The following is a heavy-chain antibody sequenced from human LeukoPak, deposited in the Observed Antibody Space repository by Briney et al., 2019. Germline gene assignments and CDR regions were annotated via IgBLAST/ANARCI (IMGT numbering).Heavy chain of an antibody. CDR1: GGSISSGGYY. J-gene: IGHJ4*02. CDR3: ARGPTRDYFDY. Sequence: SETLSLTCTISGGSISSGGYYWSWIRQHPGKGLEWIGYIYYSGSTYYNPSLKSRVTISVDTSKNQFSLKLSSVTAADTAVYYCARGPTRDYFDYWGQGTLVTVSS. V-gene: IGHV4-31*03. CDR2: IYYSGST.